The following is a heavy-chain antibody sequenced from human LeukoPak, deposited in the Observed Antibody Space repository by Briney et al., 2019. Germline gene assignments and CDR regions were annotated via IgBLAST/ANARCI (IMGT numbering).Heavy chain of an antibody. D-gene: IGHD3-10*01. V-gene: IGHV3-23*01. CDR2: ISGGGGST. J-gene: IGHJ3*02. CDR3: AKAVGDTMVRGVIIWGDAFDI. Sequence: GGSLRLSCAASGFTYSTYAMSWVRQAPGKGLEWVSAISGGGGSTYYADSVKGRLIISRDNSKNTLYLQMNSLRAEDTAVYYCAKAVGDTMVRGVIIWGDAFDIWGQGTMVTVSS. CDR1: GFTYSTYA.